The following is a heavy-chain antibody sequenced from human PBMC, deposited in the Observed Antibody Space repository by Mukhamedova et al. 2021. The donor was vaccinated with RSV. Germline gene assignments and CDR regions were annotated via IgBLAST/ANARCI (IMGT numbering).Heavy chain of an antibody. V-gene: IGHV4-4*07. Sequence: SWIRQPAGKGLEWIGRVRTSGTTHYKPSLKTRVSMSLDTSKNVFSLTLKNVTAADTAVYYCRRGFDRWGQGTLVTVSS. CDR3: RRGFDR. D-gene: IGHD2-15*01. CDR2: VRTSGTT. J-gene: IGHJ4*02.